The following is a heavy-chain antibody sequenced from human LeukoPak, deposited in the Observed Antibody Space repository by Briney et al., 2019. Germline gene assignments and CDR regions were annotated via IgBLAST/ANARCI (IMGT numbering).Heavy chain of an antibody. CDR3: AAGMRSGYLDY. J-gene: IGHJ4*02. Sequence: SQTLSLTCTVSGGSISSGGYYWSWIRQPPGKGLEWIGYIYHSGSTYYNPSLKSRVTISVDRSKNQFSLKLSSVTAADTAVYYCAAGMRSGYLDYWGQGTLVTVSS. CDR1: GGSISSGGYY. D-gene: IGHD3-3*01. V-gene: IGHV4-30-2*01. CDR2: IYHSGST.